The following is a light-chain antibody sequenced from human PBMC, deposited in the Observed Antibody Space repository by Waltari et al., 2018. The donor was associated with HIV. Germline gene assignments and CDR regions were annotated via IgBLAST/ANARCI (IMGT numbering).Light chain of an antibody. CDR1: SSDVGNDNL. CDR2: AVS. V-gene: IGLV2-23*02. Sequence: QSALAQPASVSDSPGQSITISCTGTSSDVGNDNLVSWYQPHPGKVPQRIIYAVSTRPAGVSNSLSGSKSGNTASLTISGLQAEDEADYYCCSYAASRSVVFGGGTKLTVL. CDR3: CSYAASRSVV. J-gene: IGLJ2*01.